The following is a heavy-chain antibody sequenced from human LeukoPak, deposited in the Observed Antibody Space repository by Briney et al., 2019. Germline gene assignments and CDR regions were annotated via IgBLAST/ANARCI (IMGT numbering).Heavy chain of an antibody. J-gene: IGHJ6*02. CDR3: ARGQPGYSYGYDYYYGMDV. CDR2: ISAYNGNT. Sequence: ASVKVSCKASGYTFTSYGISWVRQAPGQGLEWMGWISAYNGNTNYAQKLQGRVTMTTDTSTSTAYMELRSLRSDDTAVYYCARGQPGYSYGYDYYYGMDVWGQGTTVTVSS. D-gene: IGHD5-18*01. V-gene: IGHV1-18*01. CDR1: GYTFTSYG.